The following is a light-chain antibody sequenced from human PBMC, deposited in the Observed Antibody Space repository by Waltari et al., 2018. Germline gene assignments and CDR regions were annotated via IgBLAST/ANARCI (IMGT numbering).Light chain of an antibody. J-gene: IGKJ3*01. CDR3: HVWHAALDPGV. CDR2: YDS. Sequence: DIVMTQSPDSLAVSLGERATIKCKSSQSVLYTPNSKNYLAWYQQRPGQAPILIMRYDSDRPSGIPDRFSGFNSGNTATLTISRVEAGDEADYYCHVWHAALDPGVFGSGTEV. V-gene: IGKV4-1*01. CDR1: QSVLYTPNSKNY.